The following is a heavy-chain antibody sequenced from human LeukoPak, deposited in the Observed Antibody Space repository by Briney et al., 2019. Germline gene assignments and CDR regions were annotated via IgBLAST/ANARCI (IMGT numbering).Heavy chain of an antibody. CDR3: ARHVRPYSSSWYLDY. V-gene: IGHV5-51*01. J-gene: IGHJ4*02. CDR1: GYSFTSYC. D-gene: IGHD6-13*01. CDR2: ICPGDSGT. Sequence: GESLKISCKTSGYSFTSYCIGWVRQMSGRGLEWMGIICPGDSGTRYSPSFQGQVTISADKSLRTAYLQWSSLNASDTAMYYCARHVRPYSSSWYLDYWAQGLPVTVSS.